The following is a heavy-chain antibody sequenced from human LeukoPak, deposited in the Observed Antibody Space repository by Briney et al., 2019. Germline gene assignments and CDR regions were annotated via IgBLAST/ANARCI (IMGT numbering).Heavy chain of an antibody. CDR3: ARSMIRGVTYYFDY. V-gene: IGHV1-3*01. CDR2: INAGNGNT. J-gene: IGHJ4*02. Sequence: ASVKVSCKASGYTFTSYAMHWVRQAPGQRLGWMGWINAGNGNTKYSQKFQGRVTITRDTSASTAYMELSSLRSEDTAVYYCARSMIRGVTYYFDYWGQGTLVTVSS. D-gene: IGHD3-10*01. CDR1: GYTFTSYA.